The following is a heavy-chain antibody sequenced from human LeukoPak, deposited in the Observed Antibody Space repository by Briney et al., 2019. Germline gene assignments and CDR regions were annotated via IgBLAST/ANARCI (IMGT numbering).Heavy chain of an antibody. CDR2: ISAYNGNT. V-gene: IGHV1-18*01. D-gene: IGHD6-13*01. J-gene: IGHJ5*02. Sequence: GASVKVSCKASGYTFTTLDINWVRQAPGQGLEWMGWISAYNGNTNYVQKLQGRVTMTTDTSTSTAYMELRSLRSEDTAVYYCARDRGSADRLEQQPVQPRGNWFDPWGQGTLVTVSS. CDR1: GYTFTTLD. CDR3: ARDRGSADRLEQQPVQPRGNWFDP.